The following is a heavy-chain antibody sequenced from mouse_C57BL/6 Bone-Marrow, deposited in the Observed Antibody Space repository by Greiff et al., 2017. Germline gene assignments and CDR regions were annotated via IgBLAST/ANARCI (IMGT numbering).Heavy chain of an antibody. Sequence: EVKLLESGGDLVKPGGSLKLSCAASGFTFSSYGMSWVRQTPDQRLEWVATISSGGSYTYYPDSVKGRFTISRDNAKNTLYLQLSSLQSEDTAMYYCARYDYAAMDYWGQGTSVTVSS. CDR3: ARYDYAAMDY. V-gene: IGHV5-6*01. CDR1: GFTFSSYG. CDR2: ISSGGSYT. J-gene: IGHJ4*01.